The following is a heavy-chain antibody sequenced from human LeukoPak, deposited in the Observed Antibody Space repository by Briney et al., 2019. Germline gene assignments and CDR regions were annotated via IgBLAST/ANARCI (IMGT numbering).Heavy chain of an antibody. CDR3: ARDATVATETTNDY. CDR2: ISAHNGNT. D-gene: IGHD1-14*01. J-gene: IGHJ4*02. V-gene: IGHV1-18*01. CDR1: GYAFVNYG. Sequence: ASVKVSCKASGYAFVNYGINWVRQAPGQGLEWMGWISAHNGNTNYAQKVQGRVTMTTDTSTSTAYMELRSLRSEDTAVYYCARDATVATETTNDYWGQGTLVTVSS.